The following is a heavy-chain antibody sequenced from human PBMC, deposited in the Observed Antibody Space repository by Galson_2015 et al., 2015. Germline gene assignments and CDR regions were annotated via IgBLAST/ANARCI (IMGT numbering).Heavy chain of an antibody. Sequence: PRLSCAASGFTFSSYGMHWVRQAPGKGLEWVAVIWYDGSKKYYADSVKGRFTISRDNSKNTLYLQMNSLRAEDTAVYYCARGPLRPDWFNYYYGMDVWGQGTTVTVSS. CDR2: IWYDGSKK. J-gene: IGHJ6*02. D-gene: IGHD3-9*01. V-gene: IGHV3-33*01. CDR1: GFTFSSYG. CDR3: ARGPLRPDWFNYYYGMDV.